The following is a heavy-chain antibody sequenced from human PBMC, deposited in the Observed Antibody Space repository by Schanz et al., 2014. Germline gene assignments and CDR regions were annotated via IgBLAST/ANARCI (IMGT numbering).Heavy chain of an antibody. D-gene: IGHD5-18*01. CDR1: GYTFTSDS. CDR3: TRGGYSYALSAFDI. CDR2: INPSGGST. Sequence: QVQLVQSGAEVKKPGASVKVSCKASGYTFTSDSMHWVRQAPGQGLEWMGMINPSGGSTTYAQKFQGRVTMTADTSTSTAYMDLRSLRSDDTAVYYCTRGGYSYALSAFDIWGQGTMVTVSS. V-gene: IGHV1-46*01. J-gene: IGHJ3*02.